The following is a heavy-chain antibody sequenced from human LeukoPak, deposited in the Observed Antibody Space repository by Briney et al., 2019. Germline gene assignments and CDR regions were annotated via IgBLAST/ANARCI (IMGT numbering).Heavy chain of an antibody. CDR2: ISTYNGNT. CDR3: ARDLEDCSGGSCYVDY. D-gene: IGHD2-15*01. V-gene: IGHV1-18*01. J-gene: IGHJ4*02. CDR1: GYTFTSYG. Sequence: ASVKVSCKASGYTFTSYGISWERQAPGQGLEWMGWISTYNGNTNYAQKLQGRVTMTTDTSTSTAYMELRSLRSDDTAVYYCARDLEDCSGGSCYVDYWGQGTLVTVSS.